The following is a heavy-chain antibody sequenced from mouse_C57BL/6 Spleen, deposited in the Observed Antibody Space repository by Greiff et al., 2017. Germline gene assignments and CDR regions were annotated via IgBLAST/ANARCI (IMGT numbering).Heavy chain of an antibody. V-gene: IGHV5-9*01. J-gene: IGHJ1*03. D-gene: IGHD1-1*01. CDR2: ISGGGGNT. Sequence: EVMLVESGGGLVKPGGSLKLSCAASGFTFSSYTMSWVRQTPEKRLEWVATISGGGGNTYYPDSVKGRFTISRDNAKNTLYLQMSSLRSEDTALYYCARRWYYGSSPYWYFDVWGTGTTVTVSS. CDR1: GFTFSSYT. CDR3: ARRWYYGSSPYWYFDV.